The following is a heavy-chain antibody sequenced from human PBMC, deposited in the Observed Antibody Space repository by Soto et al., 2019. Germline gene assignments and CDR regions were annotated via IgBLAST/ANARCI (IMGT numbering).Heavy chain of an antibody. Sequence: QLQLQESGPGLVKPSETLSLTCSVSSASLRSSTYYWSWIRQPPGRGPAWIGSIYYSGNTYYKPSLKSLVSISIDTSRHQVSLKLTSVTAADTGVYYCASSSPFHYWGPGIWVTVSS. V-gene: IGHV4-39*01. CDR3: ASSSPFHY. J-gene: IGHJ4*02. D-gene: IGHD6-6*01. CDR2: IYYSGNT. CDR1: SASLRSSTYY.